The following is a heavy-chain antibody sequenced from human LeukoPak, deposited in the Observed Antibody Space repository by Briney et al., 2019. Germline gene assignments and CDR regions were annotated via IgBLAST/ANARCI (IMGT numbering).Heavy chain of an antibody. D-gene: IGHD3-10*01. CDR3: ARETRSYYFGSGTYDAFDI. CDR1: GFNFSNYA. J-gene: IGHJ3*02. V-gene: IGHV3-66*01. Sequence: GGSLRLSCAASGFNFSNYAMTWVRQAPGKGLEWVSLIYSGGNTYYADSLKDRFTISRDTSMDTVFLQIASLRAGDTAVYYCARETRSYYFGSGTYDAFDIWGQGTMVTVSS. CDR2: IYSGGNT.